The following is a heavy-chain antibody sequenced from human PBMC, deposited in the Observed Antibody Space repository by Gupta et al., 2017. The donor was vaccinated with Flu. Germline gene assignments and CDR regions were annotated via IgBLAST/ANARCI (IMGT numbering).Heavy chain of an antibody. CDR3: ARPARGSSYDS. CDR1: GYTFTNYW. Sequence: EVQLLQSGSEVKKSGESLRISCQASGYTFTNYWIAWVRQMPGKGLEWMGSIYPDDSDTRYSQSFRGQVTISADTSINTAYLQWSSLKASDTATYYCARPARGSSYDSWGQGTLVAVSS. V-gene: IGHV5-51*01. J-gene: IGHJ4*02. CDR2: IYPDDSDT. D-gene: IGHD3-10*01.